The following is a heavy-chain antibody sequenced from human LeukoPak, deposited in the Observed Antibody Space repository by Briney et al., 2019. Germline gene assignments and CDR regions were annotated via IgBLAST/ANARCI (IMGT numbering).Heavy chain of an antibody. CDR3: AKGGSSYGFIFAY. D-gene: IGHD5-18*01. Sequence: GGSLRLSCAVSGFTFSSYAMSWVRQAPGKGLEWVSTISGSGGSTYYADSVKGRFTISRENSENTLYLQMNSLRAEDTAIYYCAKGGSSYGFIFAYWGQGTLVTVSS. CDR1: GFTFSSYA. V-gene: IGHV3-23*01. CDR2: ISGSGGST. J-gene: IGHJ4*02.